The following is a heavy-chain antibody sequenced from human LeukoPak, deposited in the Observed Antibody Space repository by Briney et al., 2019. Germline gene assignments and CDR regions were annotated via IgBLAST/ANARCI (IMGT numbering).Heavy chain of an antibody. CDR3: ARHRPGPYDY. CDR1: GGSMSPFY. CDR2: IYYSGGT. V-gene: IGHV4-59*08. Sequence: PSETLSLTCTVSGGSMSPFYWSWIRQSPGKGLEWIGSIYYSGGTNYNPSLKSRVTISVDTSKNQFSLNLSSVTAADTAVYYCARHRPGPYDYWGQGTLVTVSS. J-gene: IGHJ4*02.